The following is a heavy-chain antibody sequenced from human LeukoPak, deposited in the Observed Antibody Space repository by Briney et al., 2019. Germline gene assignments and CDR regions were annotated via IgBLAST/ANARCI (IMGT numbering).Heavy chain of an antibody. CDR3: GRTGIGSSYYYGMDV. D-gene: IGHD6-6*01. Sequence: SETLSLTCTVSGGSISNYYWSWIRQPAGRGLEWIGRIYTSGSTNYNPSLKSRVTMSVDTSKNQFSLRLTSVTAADTAVYYCGRTGIGSSYYYGMDVWGQGTTVTVS. J-gene: IGHJ6*02. CDR1: GGSISNYY. V-gene: IGHV4-4*07. CDR2: IYTSGST.